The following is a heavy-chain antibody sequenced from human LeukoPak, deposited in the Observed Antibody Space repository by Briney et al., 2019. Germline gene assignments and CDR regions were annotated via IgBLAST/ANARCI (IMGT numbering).Heavy chain of an antibody. CDR3: GRLALTPWYFDL. CDR1: GYTFTSYY. J-gene: IGHJ2*01. CDR2: INPSGGST. V-gene: IGHV1-46*01. Sequence: ASVKVSCKASGYTFTSYYMHWVRQAPGQGLEWMGIINPSGGSTSYAQKFQGRVTMTRDTSTSTVYMELSSLRSEDTAVYYCGRLALTPWYFDLWGRGTLVTVSS. D-gene: IGHD5-12*01.